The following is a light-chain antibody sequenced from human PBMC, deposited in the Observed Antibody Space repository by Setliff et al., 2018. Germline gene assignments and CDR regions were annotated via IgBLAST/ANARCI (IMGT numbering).Light chain of an antibody. V-gene: IGLV1-40*01. CDR3: QSYAGGLGGYV. CDR2: HNN. J-gene: IGLJ1*01. Sequence: QSALTQPPSVSGAPGQRVSVSCTGIGAGFTVHWYQQLPTTAPKLLISHNNNRPSGVPDRFPGSRSGTSASLVITGLQAEDEADYYCQSYAGGLGGYVFGGGTKVTVL. CDR1: GAGFT.